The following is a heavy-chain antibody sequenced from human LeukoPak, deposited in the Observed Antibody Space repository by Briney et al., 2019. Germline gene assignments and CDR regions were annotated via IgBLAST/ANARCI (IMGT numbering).Heavy chain of an antibody. V-gene: IGHV4-59*01. D-gene: IGHD6-13*01. CDR2: IYYSGTT. CDR1: GGSISSYY. J-gene: IGHJ4*02. CDR3: ARGVYIAXXXYGY. Sequence: SETLSLTCTVSGGSISSYYWSWIRQPPGKGLEWIGYIYYSGTTNYNPSLKSRVTISVDTSKNQFSLKLSSVTAADTAVYYCARGVYIAXXXYGYWGQGTLVTVSS.